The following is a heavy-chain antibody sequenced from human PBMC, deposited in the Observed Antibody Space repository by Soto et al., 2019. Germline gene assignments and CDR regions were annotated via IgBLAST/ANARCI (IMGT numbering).Heavy chain of an antibody. D-gene: IGHD6-6*01. CDR3: ATCSSSSGPFDY. J-gene: IGHJ4*02. Sequence: GASVKVSCKASGYTFTSYAMHWVRQAPGQRLEWMGWINAGNGNTKYSQKFQGRVTITRDTSASTAYMELSSLRSEDTAVYYCATCSSSSGPFDYWGQGTLVTVSS. V-gene: IGHV1-3*01. CDR1: GYTFTSYA. CDR2: INAGNGNT.